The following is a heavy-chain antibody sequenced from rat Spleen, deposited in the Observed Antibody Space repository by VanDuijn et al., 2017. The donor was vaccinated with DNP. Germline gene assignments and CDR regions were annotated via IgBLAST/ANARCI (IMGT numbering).Heavy chain of an antibody. D-gene: IGHD1-11*01. CDR1: GYSITSSYR. CDR2: INSAGST. Sequence: EVQLQESGPGLVRPSQSLSLTCSVTGYSITSSYRWNWIRKFPGSELEWMGYINSAGSTNYNPSLKSRISITRDTSKNQFFLQVNSVTTEDTATYYCARGATGDYWGQGVMVTVSS. CDR3: ARGATGDY. J-gene: IGHJ2*01. V-gene: IGHV3-3*01.